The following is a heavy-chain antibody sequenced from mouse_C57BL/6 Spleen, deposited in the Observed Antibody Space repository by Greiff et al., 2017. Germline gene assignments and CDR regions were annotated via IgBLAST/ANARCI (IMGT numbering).Heavy chain of an antibody. CDR3: ARWVPFDY. CDR2: ISSGSSTT. CDR1: GFTFSDYG. Sequence: EVKVVESGGGLVKPGGSLKLSCAASGFTFSDYGMHWVRQAPEKGLEWVAYISSGSSTTDYADTVKGRFTISRDNAKNTLFLQMTSLRSEDTAMYYCARWVPFDYWGQGTTLTVSS. V-gene: IGHV5-17*01. J-gene: IGHJ2*01.